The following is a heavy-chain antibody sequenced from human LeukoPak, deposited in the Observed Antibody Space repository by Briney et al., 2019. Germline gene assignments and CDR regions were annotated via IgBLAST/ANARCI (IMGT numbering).Heavy chain of an antibody. CDR2: ISAYNGNT. CDR1: GYTFTSYG. CDR3: ARSDYGDSPFDY. D-gene: IGHD4-17*01. V-gene: IGHV1-18*01. J-gene: IGHJ4*02. Sequence: SVKVSCKASGYTFTSYGISWVRQAPGQGLEWMGWISAYNGNTNYAQKLQGRVTMTTDTSTSTAYMELRSLRSDDTAVYYGARSDYGDSPFDYWGQGTLVTVSS.